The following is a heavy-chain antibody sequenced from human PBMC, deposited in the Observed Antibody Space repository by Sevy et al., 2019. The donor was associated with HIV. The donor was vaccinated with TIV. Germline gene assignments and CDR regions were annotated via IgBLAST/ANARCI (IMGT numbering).Heavy chain of an antibody. CDR2: IGWNSDII. J-gene: IGHJ6*03. CDR1: GFTFDDYA. D-gene: IGHD1-26*01. V-gene: IGHV3-9*01. Sequence: GGSLRLSCAASGFTFDDYAMHWVRQAPGKGLEWVSGIGWNSDIIAYADSVMGRFTISSDNAKNSLYLQMDSLRPEDTALYYCAKDMDPRYIYYYMDVWGKGTTVTVSS. CDR3: AKDMDPRYIYYYMDV.